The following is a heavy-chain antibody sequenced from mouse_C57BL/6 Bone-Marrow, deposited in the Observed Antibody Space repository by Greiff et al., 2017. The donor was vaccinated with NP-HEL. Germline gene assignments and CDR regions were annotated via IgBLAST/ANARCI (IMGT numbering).Heavy chain of an antibody. Sequence: QVQLQQPWAELVRPGTSVKLSCKASGYTFTSYWMHWVKQRPGQGLEWIGVIDPSDSYTNYNQKFKGKATLTVDTSSSTAYMQLSSLTSEDSAVYYCARRGTLYYDYDWYFDVWGTGTTVTVSS. J-gene: IGHJ1*03. CDR3: ARRGTLYYDYDWYFDV. CDR1: GYTFTSYW. V-gene: IGHV1-59*01. CDR2: IDPSDSYT. D-gene: IGHD2-4*01.